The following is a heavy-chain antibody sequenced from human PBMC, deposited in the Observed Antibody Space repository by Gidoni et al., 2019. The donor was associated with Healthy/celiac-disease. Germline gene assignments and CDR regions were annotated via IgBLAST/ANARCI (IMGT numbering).Heavy chain of an antibody. D-gene: IGHD3-3*01. V-gene: IGHV3-30*18. J-gene: IGHJ5*02. Sequence: QVQLVESGGGVVQPGRSLRLSCAASGFTFSSYGMHWVRQAPGKGLEWVAVISYDGSNKYYADSVKGRFTISRDNSKNTLYLQMNSLRAEDTAVYYCAKDRRITIFGVVHNWFDPWGQGTLVTVSS. CDR1: GFTFSSYG. CDR3: AKDRRITIFGVVHNWFDP. CDR2: ISYDGSNK.